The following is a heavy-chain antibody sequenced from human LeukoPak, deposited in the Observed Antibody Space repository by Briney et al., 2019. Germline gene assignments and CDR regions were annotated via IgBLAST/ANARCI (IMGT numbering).Heavy chain of an antibody. Sequence: SQTLSLTCAISGDSVSNNTTAGNWIRQSPSRGLEWLGRTYYRSKWYNAYAVSVKSRITINPDTSKNQFSLQLNSVTPEDTAVYYCARGTAAAGFGYWGQGTSVTVSS. CDR2: TYYRSKWYN. D-gene: IGHD6-13*01. V-gene: IGHV6-1*01. CDR1: GDSVSNNTTA. J-gene: IGHJ4*02. CDR3: ARGTAAAGFGY.